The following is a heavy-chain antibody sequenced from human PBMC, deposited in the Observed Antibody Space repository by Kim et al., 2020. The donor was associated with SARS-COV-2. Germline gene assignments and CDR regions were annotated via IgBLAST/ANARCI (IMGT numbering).Heavy chain of an antibody. D-gene: IGHD6-13*01. CDR1: GFTFSSYA. Sequence: GGSLRLSCAASGFTFSSYAMSWVRQAPGKGLEWVSAISGSGGSTYYADSVKGRFTISRDNSKNTLYLQMNSLRAEDMAVYYCAKDSYSSSWAHYFDYWGQGTLVTVSS. V-gene: IGHV3-23*01. CDR3: AKDSYSSSWAHYFDY. CDR2: ISGSGGST. J-gene: IGHJ4*02.